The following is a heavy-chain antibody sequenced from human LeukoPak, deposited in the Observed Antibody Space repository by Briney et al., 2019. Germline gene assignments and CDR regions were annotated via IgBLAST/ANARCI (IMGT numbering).Heavy chain of an antibody. J-gene: IGHJ4*02. CDR3: ARVSDGYDPYFDY. CDR1: GYTFTGYY. Sequence: ASVKVSCKASGYTFTGYYMHWVQQAPGQGLEWMGWINPNSGGTNYAQKFQGWVTMTRDTSISTAYMELSRLRSDDTAVYYCARVSDGYDPYFDYWGQGTLVTVSS. D-gene: IGHD5-24*01. CDR2: INPNSGGT. V-gene: IGHV1-2*04.